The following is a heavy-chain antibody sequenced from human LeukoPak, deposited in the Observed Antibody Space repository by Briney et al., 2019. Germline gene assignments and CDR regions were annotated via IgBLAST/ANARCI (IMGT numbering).Heavy chain of an antibody. CDR1: GYTFTGYH. J-gene: IGHJ3*02. CDR2: INPNSGGT. D-gene: IGHD2-2*01. CDR3: ARDRSYCSSTSCYCDI. Sequence: ASVKVSCKASGYTFTGYHMHWVRQAPGQGVEWMGWINPNSGGTNYAQKFQGRVTMTRDTSISTAYMELSRLRSDDTAVYYCARDRSYCSSTSCYCDIWGQGTMVTVSS. V-gene: IGHV1-2*02.